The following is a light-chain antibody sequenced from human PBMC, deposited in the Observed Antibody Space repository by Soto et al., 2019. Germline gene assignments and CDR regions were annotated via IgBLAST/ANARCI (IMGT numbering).Light chain of an antibody. J-gene: IGKJ3*01. CDR1: QSMSNSN. CDR3: QQRADWPIT. V-gene: IGKV3D-20*02. Sequence: IVLTQSPGTLSLSPGDRATLSCRASQSMSNSNLAWYQHKPGQAPRLLIYGASNRATGIPARFSGSGSGTDFTLTISSLEPEDFALYYCQQRADWPITFGPGTKVDIK. CDR2: GAS.